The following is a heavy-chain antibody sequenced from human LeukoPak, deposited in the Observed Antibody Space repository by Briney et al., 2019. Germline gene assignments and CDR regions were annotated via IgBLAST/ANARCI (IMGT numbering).Heavy chain of an antibody. J-gene: IGHJ4*02. CDR3: ARDLTGELLGFDY. V-gene: IGHV1-2*02. Sequence: GASVKVSCKASGYTFTGYYMHWVRQAPGQGLEWMGWINPNSGGTNYAQKFQGRVTMTRDTSISTAYMELSRLRSDDTAVYYCARDLTGELLGFDYRGQGTLVTVSS. CDR1: GYTFTGYY. CDR2: INPNSGGT. D-gene: IGHD1-26*01.